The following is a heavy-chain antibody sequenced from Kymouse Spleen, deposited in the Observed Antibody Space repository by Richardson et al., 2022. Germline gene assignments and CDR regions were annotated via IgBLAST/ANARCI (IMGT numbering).Heavy chain of an antibody. J-gene: IGHJ4*02. CDR1: GFTFSSYS. CDR3: ARDRGITIFGVVTPFDY. Sequence: EVQLVESGGGLVKPGGSLRLSCAASGFTFSSYSMNWVRQAPGKGLEWVSSISSSSSYIYYADSVKGRFTISRDNAKNSLYLQMNSLRAEDTAVYYCARDRGITIFGVVTPFDYWGQGTLVTVSS. D-gene: IGHD3-3*01. V-gene: IGHV3-21*03. CDR2: ISSSSSYI.